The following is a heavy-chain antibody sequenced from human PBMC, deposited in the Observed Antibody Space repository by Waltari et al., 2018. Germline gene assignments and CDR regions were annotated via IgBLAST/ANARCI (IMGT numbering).Heavy chain of an antibody. D-gene: IGHD6-13*01. J-gene: IGHJ5*02. CDR2: IYWDDDK. Sequence: QITLKESGPTLVKPTQTLTLTCPFSGFSLSTSGVGVGWIRQPPGKALEWLALIYWDDDKRYSPSLKSRLTITKDTSKNQVVLTMTNMDPVDTATYYCAHSASIAAAGPPGWFDPWGQGTLVTVSS. CDR3: AHSASIAAAGPPGWFDP. CDR1: GFSLSTSGVG. V-gene: IGHV2-5*02.